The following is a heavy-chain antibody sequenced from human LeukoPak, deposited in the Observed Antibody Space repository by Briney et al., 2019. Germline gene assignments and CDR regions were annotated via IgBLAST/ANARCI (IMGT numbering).Heavy chain of an antibody. CDR2: IRYDGSNK. J-gene: IGHJ4*02. V-gene: IGHV3-30*02. D-gene: IGHD3-3*01. CDR1: GFTFSSYG. Sequence: QAGGSLRLSCAASGFTFSSYGMHWVRQAPGKGLEWVAFIRYDGSNKYYADSVKGRFTISRDNSKNTLYLQMNSLRAEDTAVYYCAKDRERFLGWLLTPYFDYWGQGTLVTVSS. CDR3: AKDRERFLGWLLTPYFDY.